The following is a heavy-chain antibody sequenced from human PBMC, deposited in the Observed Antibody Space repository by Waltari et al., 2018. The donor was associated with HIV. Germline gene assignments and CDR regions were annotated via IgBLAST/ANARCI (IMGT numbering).Heavy chain of an antibody. CDR2: IYPDDTT. V-gene: IGHV3-53*01. CDR1: TFSVSGKH. D-gene: IGHD3-10*01. Sequence: AESGGRLIQPGGSLGLSCTASTFSVSGKHVTWIRQAPGGSLEWVAVIYPDDTTHYADSVIGRFTISRAKSRTTVLLLMNGLFVDDTATYFCATGVRYYGPWGQGTRVTVSS. J-gene: IGHJ5*02. CDR3: ATGVRYYGP.